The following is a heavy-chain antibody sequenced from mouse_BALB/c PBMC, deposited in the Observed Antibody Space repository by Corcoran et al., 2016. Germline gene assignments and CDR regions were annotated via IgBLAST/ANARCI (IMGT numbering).Heavy chain of an antibody. CDR2: INPYNGAT. CDR3: ARDGNNYFDY. Sequence: EVQLQQSGPELVKPGASVKISCKASGYSFTGYYMHWVKQSPVKSLEWIGRINPYNGATSYNQNFKDKASLTVDKSSSTAYMELHSLTSEDSAVYYCARDGNNYFDYWGQGTTLTVSS. J-gene: IGHJ2*01. V-gene: IGHV1-26*01. CDR1: GYSFTGYY. D-gene: IGHD2-1*01.